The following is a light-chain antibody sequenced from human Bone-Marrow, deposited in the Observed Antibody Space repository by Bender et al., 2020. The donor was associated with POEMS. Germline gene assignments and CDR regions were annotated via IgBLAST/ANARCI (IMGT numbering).Light chain of an antibody. CDR3: SSFTSSNTVV. V-gene: IGLV2-14*02. CDR2: EVS. Sequence: QSALAQPASVSGSPGQSITISCTATNSDVGNYNLVSWYQQHPGKAPKLMIYEVSNRPSGVSTRFSGSKSGNTASLTISGLQAEDEAEYYCSSFTSSNTVVFGGGTKVTV. CDR1: NSDVGNYNL. J-gene: IGLJ2*01.